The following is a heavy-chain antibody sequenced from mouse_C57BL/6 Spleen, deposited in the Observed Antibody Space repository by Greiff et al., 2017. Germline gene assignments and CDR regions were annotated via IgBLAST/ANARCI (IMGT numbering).Heavy chain of an antibody. CDR1: GYTFTSSW. CDR2: IDPSDSET. J-gene: IGHJ3*01. Sequence: QVQLQQPGAELVRPGSSVQLSCKASGYTFTSSWMHWVKQRPIQGLEWIGNIDPSDSETHYNQKFKDKATLTVDKSSSTAYMQLSSLTSEDSAVYFCARSRTGRAYWGQGTLVTVSA. CDR3: ARSRTGRAY. D-gene: IGHD4-1*01. V-gene: IGHV1-52*01.